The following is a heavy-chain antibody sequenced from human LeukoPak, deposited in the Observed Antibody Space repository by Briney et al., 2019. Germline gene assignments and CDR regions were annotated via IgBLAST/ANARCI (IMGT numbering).Heavy chain of an antibody. D-gene: IGHD1-1*01. Sequence: GGSLRLSCAASGFTFNTYAMHWVRQAPGKGLEWVSHISGDGSSIYYADSMKGRFTISRDNCKNSLFLQMNSLRTEDTALYYCAKDAGRTPNACDIWGQGTMVTVSS. CDR3: AKDAGRTPNACDI. CDR1: GFTFNTYA. J-gene: IGHJ3*02. V-gene: IGHV3-43*02. CDR2: ISGDGSSI.